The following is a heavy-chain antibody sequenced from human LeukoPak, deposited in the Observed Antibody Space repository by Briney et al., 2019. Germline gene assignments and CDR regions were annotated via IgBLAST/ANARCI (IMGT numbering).Heavy chain of an antibody. CDR2: IYSGGST. CDR1: GFTVSSNY. D-gene: IGHD3-9*01. V-gene: IGHV3-66*01. Sequence: GGSLRLSCAASGFTVSSNYMSWVRQAPGKGLEWVSVIYSGGSTYYADSVKGRFTISRDDSKNTLYLQMNSLRAEDTAVYYCARDYDILTGYNTNPSYYYYGMDVWGQGTTVTVSS. CDR3: ARDYDILTGYNTNPSYYYYGMDV. J-gene: IGHJ6*02.